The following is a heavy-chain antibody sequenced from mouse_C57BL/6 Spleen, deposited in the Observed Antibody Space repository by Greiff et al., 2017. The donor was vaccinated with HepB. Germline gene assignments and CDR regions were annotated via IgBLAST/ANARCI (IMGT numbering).Heavy chain of an antibody. V-gene: IGHV1-55*01. CDR1: GYTFTSYW. CDR2: IYPGSGST. J-gene: IGHJ3*01. D-gene: IGHD1-1*01. CDR3: ARRYCGRSGAY. Sequence: QVQLQQPGAELVKPGASVKLSCTASGYTFTSYWITWVKQRPGQGLEWIGDIYPGSGSTNYNEKFKSKATLTVDTASSTAYMQLSSLTSEDSAVYYCARRYCGRSGAYWGQGTLVTVSA.